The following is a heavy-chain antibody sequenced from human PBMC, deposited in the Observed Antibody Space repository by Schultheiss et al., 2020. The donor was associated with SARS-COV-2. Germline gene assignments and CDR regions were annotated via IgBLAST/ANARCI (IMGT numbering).Heavy chain of an antibody. J-gene: IGHJ4*02. CDR3: ASPHDSSTYDPDY. CDR1: GFTFSSYG. Sequence: GESLKISCAASGFTFSSYGMHWVRQAPGKGLEWVAVISYDGSKKEYADSVKGRFTISRDNSKNTLYLQMNSLRAEDTAVYYCASPHDSSTYDPDYWGQGTLVTVSS. V-gene: IGHV3-30*03. D-gene: IGHD3-22*01. CDR2: ISYDGSKK.